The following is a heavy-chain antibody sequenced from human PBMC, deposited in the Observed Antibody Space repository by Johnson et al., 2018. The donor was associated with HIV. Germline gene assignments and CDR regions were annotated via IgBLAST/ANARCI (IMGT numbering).Heavy chain of an antibody. D-gene: IGHD3-10*01. CDR1: GFTFSDYY. CDR2: ISYDGSNK. J-gene: IGHJ3*02. CDR3: AKDIIRWFGETGAFDI. Sequence: VQLVESGGGFVKHGGSLSLSCAASGFTFSDYYMSWIRRAPGKGLESVAVISYDGSNKYYADSVKGRFSISRDNSKNTLYLQMNSLRAEDTALYYCAKDIIRWFGETGAFDIWGQGTMVTVSS. V-gene: IGHV3-30*18.